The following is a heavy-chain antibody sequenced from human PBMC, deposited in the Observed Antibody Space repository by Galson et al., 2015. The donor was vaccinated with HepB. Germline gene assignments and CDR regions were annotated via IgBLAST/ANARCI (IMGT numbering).Heavy chain of an antibody. CDR1: GGTFSSYA. CDR3: ARDRNVVPAANFDY. Sequence: SVKVSCKASGGTFSSYAISWVRQAPGQGLEWMGGIIPIFGTANYAQKFQGRVTITADESTSTAYMELSSLRSEDTAVYYCARDRNVVPAANFDYWGQGTLVTVSS. J-gene: IGHJ4*02. CDR2: IIPIFGTA. V-gene: IGHV1-69*13. D-gene: IGHD2-2*01.